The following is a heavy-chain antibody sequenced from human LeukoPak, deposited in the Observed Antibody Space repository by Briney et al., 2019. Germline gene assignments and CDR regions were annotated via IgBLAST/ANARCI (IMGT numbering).Heavy chain of an antibody. CDR3: ARVSGGYDY. D-gene: IGHD1-1*01. CDR1: GFTFSIYW. V-gene: IGHV3-74*01. CDR2: INSDGSST. J-gene: IGHJ4*02. Sequence: GGSLRLSCAASGFTFSIYWMHWVRQVPGKGLVWVSRINSDGSSTNYADSVKGRFTISRDNAKNTLYLQMNSLRAEDTAVHYWARVSGGYDYWGQGTLVTVSS.